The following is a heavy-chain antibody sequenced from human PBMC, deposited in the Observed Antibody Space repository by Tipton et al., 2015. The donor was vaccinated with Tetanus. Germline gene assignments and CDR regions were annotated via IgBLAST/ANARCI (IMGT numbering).Heavy chain of an antibody. V-gene: IGHV1-69*01. D-gene: IGHD2-15*01. CDR3: ARGPKCSGGSCCPFFAFDI. CDR2: IIPIFGTA. CDR1: GGTFSSYA. Sequence: QSGPEVKKPGSSVKVSCKASGGTFSSYAISWVRQAPGQGLEWMGGIIPIFGTANYAQKFQGRVTITADESTSTAYMELSSLRSEDTAVYYCARGPKCSGGSCCPFFAFDIWGQGTMVTVSS. J-gene: IGHJ3*02.